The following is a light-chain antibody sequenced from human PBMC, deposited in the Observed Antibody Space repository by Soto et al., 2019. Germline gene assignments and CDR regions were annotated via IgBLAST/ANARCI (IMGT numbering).Light chain of an antibody. CDR3: QHYGDSPPFT. CDR1: QSISSTY. V-gene: IGKV3-20*01. J-gene: IGKJ3*01. Sequence: EVVLTQSPGTLSLSPGERATLACRTSQSISSTYLAWYQQRPGQAPRLLMSRTSRRATGVPDRFSGSGSGTDFILSISRVEPEDFAVYYCQHYGDSPPFTFGPGTKVDVK. CDR2: RTS.